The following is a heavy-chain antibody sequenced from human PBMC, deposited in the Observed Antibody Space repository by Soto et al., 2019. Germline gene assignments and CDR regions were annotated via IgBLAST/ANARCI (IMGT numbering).Heavy chain of an antibody. J-gene: IGHJ6*03. CDR1: GGSISSGDYY. CDR2: IYYSGST. Sequence: SETLSLTCTVSGGSISSGDYYWSWIRQPPGKGLEWIGYIYYSGSTNYNPSLKSRATISMDTSKNQFSLKLSSVTAADTAVYYCARDAHYYMDVWGKGTTVTVSS. CDR3: ARDAHYYMDV. V-gene: IGHV4-61*08.